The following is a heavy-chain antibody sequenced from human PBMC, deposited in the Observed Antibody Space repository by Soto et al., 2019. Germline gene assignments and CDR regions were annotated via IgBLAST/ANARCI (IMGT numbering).Heavy chain of an antibody. CDR3: ARDRGFDHYYYYYGMDV. J-gene: IGHJ6*02. V-gene: IGHV6-1*01. CDR2: TYYRSKWYN. D-gene: IGHD5-12*01. CDR1: GDSVSSNSAA. Sequence: RSLTCAISGDSVSSNSAAWNWIRQSPSRGLEWLGRTYYRSKWYNDYAVSVKSRITINPDTSKNRFSLQLNSVTPEDTAVYYCARDRGFDHYYYYYGMDVWGQGTTVTVSS.